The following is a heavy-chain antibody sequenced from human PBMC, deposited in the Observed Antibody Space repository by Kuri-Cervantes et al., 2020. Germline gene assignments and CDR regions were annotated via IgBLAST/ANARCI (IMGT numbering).Heavy chain of an antibody. D-gene: IGHD5-18*01. CDR2: IISDGRSA. J-gene: IGHJ4*02. CDR1: GFTFSSYW. Sequence: GESLKISCAASGFTFSSYWMHWVRQVPGKGLVWVSRIISDGRSATYADSVRGRFTISRDNSKNTLYLQMNSLRAEDTAVYYCARGSGYRFVDYWGQGTLVTVSS. V-gene: IGHV3-74*03. CDR3: ARGSGYRFVDY.